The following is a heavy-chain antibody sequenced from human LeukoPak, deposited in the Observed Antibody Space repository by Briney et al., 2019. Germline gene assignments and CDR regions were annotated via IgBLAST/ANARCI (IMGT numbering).Heavy chain of an antibody. CDR1: GGSISSSNYF. V-gene: IGHV4-39*07. CDR3: ARAVRGEGATSFDY. J-gene: IGHJ4*02. D-gene: IGHD1-26*01. Sequence: SETLSLTCTVSGGSISSSNYFWGWIRQPPGKGLEWIGAIYYSGSTYYNPSLKSRVTISVDTSKNQFSLKLSSVTAADTAVYYCARAVRGEGATSFDYWGQGTLVTVSS. CDR2: IYYSGST.